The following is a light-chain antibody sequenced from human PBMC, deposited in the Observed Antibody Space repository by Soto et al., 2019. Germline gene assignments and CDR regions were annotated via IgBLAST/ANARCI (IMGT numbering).Light chain of an antibody. J-gene: IGLJ1*01. CDR3: QAWDSSIAYV. CDR1: KLGDKY. Sequence: SYELTQPPSVSVSPGQTASITCSGDKLGDKYACWYQQKPGQSPVLVTYQDSKRPSGIPERFSGSNSGNTATLTISGTQAMDEADYYCQAWDSSIAYVFGTGTKLTVL. V-gene: IGLV3-1*01. CDR2: QDS.